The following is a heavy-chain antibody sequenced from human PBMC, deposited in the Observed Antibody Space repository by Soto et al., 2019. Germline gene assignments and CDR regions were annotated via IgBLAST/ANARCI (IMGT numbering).Heavy chain of an antibody. Sequence: EVQLLESGGGLVQPGGSLRLSCAASGFTFSTYAMNWVRHAPGKGLEWVSGINTSGGNTYYADSVKGRFTISRDNSKNTLLLQMNSLRAEDTALYYCAKEKWDQRAFDIWGQGTLVTVSS. D-gene: IGHD1-26*01. CDR2: INTSGGNT. CDR1: GFTFSTYA. CDR3: AKEKWDQRAFDI. V-gene: IGHV3-23*01. J-gene: IGHJ3*02.